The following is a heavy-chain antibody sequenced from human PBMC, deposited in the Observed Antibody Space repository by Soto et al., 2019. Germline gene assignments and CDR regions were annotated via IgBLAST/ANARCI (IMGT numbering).Heavy chain of an antibody. CDR3: ARHSNEYRKSLDY. V-gene: IGHV4-59*08. D-gene: IGHD1-1*01. CDR2: IYYSGST. Sequence: SETLSLTCTVSGGSISGYYWSWIRQSPGKGLEWIAYIYYSGSTNSNPSLKSRVTISVDTSKNQFSLKLSSVTAADTAVYYCARHSNEYRKSLDYWGQGTLVT. J-gene: IGHJ4*02. CDR1: GGSISGYY.